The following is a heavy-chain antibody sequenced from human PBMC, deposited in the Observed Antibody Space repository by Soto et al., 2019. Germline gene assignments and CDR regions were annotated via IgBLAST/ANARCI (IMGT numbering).Heavy chain of an antibody. CDR3: ARTNILTGYSPNWFDP. Sequence: GESLKISCKGSGYSFTSHWIGWVRQMPGKGLEWMGIIYPGDSDTRYSPSFQGQVTISADKSIGTAYLQWSSLKASDTAMYYCARTNILTGYSPNWFDPWGQGTLVTSPQ. D-gene: IGHD3-9*01. CDR2: IYPGDSDT. V-gene: IGHV5-51*01. J-gene: IGHJ5*02. CDR1: GYSFTSHW.